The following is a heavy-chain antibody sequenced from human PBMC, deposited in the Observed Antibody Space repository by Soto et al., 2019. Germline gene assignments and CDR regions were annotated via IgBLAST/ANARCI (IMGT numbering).Heavy chain of an antibody. J-gene: IGHJ3*02. Sequence: GTTYYSPSLKSRVTMSLDTSKNQFSLKLNSVTAVDTAVYYCARTLTSNIYSLDIWGQGTMVTVSS. D-gene: IGHD5-12*01. V-gene: IGHV4-28*01. CDR3: ARTLTSNIYSLDI. CDR2: GTT.